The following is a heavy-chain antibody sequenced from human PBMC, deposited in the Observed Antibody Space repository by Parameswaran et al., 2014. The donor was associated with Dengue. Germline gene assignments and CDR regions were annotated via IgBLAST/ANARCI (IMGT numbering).Heavy chain of an antibody. CDR1: GFTFISYA. V-gene: IGHV3-23*01. CDR3: AKGRQLIRHGMDV. D-gene: IGHD6-13*01. Sequence: GESLKISCAASGFTFISYAMSWVRQAPGKGLEWVSAISATGGGTYYADSVKGRFTISRDNSKNTLYLQMNSLRAEDTAVYYCAKGRQLIRHGMDVWGQGTTVTVSS. J-gene: IGHJ6*02. CDR2: ISATGGGT.